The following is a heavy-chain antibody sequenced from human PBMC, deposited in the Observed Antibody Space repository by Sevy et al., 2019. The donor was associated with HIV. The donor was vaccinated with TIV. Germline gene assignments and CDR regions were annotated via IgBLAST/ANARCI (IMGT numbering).Heavy chain of an antibody. V-gene: IGHV4-59*08. CDR2: IYYNGHI. D-gene: IGHD1-26*01. J-gene: IGHJ4*02. CDR3: AGGNAWGRGYS. Sequence: SETLSLTCTVSGGSITSLYWNWIRQPPGKGLEWIANIYYNGHINYNPSLKSRLTFSLDTSKNQFSLGLSSVTAADTAMYYCAGGNAWGRGYSWGQGTLVTVSS. CDR1: GGSITSLY.